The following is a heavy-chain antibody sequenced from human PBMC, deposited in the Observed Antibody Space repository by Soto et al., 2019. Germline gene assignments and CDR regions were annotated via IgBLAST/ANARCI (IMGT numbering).Heavy chain of an antibody. D-gene: IGHD3-22*01. CDR2: IYYSGST. CDR1: GGSISSSSYY. CDR3: ARTYDGSGPNSGGYGFDI. V-gene: IGHV4-61*01. Sequence: PSETLSLTCTVSGGSISSSSYYWSWIRQPPGKGLEWIAYIYYSGSTSYNPSLKSRVSISLDTSKNQFSLKLSSVTAADTAVYYCARTYDGSGPNSGGYGFDIWGPGTMVTVSS. J-gene: IGHJ3*02.